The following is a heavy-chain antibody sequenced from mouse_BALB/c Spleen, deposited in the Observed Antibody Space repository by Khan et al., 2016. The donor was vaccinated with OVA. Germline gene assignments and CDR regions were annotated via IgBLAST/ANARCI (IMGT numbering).Heavy chain of an antibody. V-gene: IGHV1-7*01. CDR1: GYTFSNYW. J-gene: IGHJ2*01. Sequence: VQLKQSGAELAKPGASVKMSCKASGYTFSNYWIHWVKQRPGQGLEWIGYINPRSGHTYYNQTFNDKATLTTDNSSSTAYMQLSSLTSEDAAVYYYARDRIDYWGQGTTLTVSS. CDR2: INPRSGHT. CDR3: ARDRIDY.